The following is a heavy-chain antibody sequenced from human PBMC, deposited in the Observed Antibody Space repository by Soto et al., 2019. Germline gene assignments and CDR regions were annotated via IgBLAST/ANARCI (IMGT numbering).Heavy chain of an antibody. CDR3: ARGSCGGDCYDPNWFDP. Sequence: PSQTLSLTCAISGDSVSSNSAAWNWIRQSPSRGLEWLGRTYYRSKWYNDYAVSVKSRITINPDTSKNQFPLQLNSVTPEDTAVYYCARGSCGGDCYDPNWFDPWGQGTLVTVSS. V-gene: IGHV6-1*01. CDR1: GDSVSSNSAA. J-gene: IGHJ5*02. D-gene: IGHD2-21*01. CDR2: TYYRSKWYN.